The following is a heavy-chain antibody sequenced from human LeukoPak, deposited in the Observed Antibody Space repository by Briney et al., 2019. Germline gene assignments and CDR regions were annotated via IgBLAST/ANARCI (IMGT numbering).Heavy chain of an antibody. D-gene: IGHD5-24*01. Sequence: SETLSLTCTVSGYSISSGYYWGWIRQPPGKGLEWIGSIYHSGSTYYNPSLKSRVTISVDTSKNQFSLKLSSVTAADTAVYYCARLFRDVLDYWGQGTLVTVSS. CDR1: GYSISSGYY. CDR2: IYHSGST. CDR3: ARLFRDVLDY. V-gene: IGHV4-38-2*02. J-gene: IGHJ4*02.